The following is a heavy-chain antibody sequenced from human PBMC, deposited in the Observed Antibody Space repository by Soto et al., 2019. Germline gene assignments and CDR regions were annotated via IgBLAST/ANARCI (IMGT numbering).Heavy chain of an antibody. CDR1: GGTFSSYA. CDR3: AREGGYCSGGSCSNWFDP. J-gene: IGHJ5*02. D-gene: IGHD2-15*01. V-gene: IGHV1-69*12. CDR2: IIPIFGTA. Sequence: VQLMQSGAEVKKPGSSVKVSCKASGGTFSSYAISWVRQAPGQGLEWMAWIIPIFGTANYAQKFQGRVTITADESTSTAYMELSSLRSEDTAVYYCAREGGYCSGGSCSNWFDPWGQGTLVTVSS.